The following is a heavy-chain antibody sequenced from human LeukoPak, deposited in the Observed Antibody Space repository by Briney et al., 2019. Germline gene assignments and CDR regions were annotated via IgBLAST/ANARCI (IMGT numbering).Heavy chain of an antibody. Sequence: SETLSLTCAVYGGSFSGYYWSWIRQPPGKGLEWIGEINHSGSTNYNPSLKSRVTISVDTSKNQFSLKLSSVTAADTAVYYCARGGDTYSSSPEGNYYFDYWGQGTLVTVSS. CDR1: GGSFSGYY. CDR3: ARGGDTYSSSPEGNYYFDY. CDR2: INHSGST. J-gene: IGHJ4*02. D-gene: IGHD6-6*01. V-gene: IGHV4-34*01.